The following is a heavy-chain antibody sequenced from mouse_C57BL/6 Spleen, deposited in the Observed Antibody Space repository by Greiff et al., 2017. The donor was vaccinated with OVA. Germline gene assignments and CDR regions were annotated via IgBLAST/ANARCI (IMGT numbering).Heavy chain of an antibody. CDR1: GYTFTSYG. CDR2: IYPRSGNT. J-gene: IGHJ4*01. CDR3: ARSGVYSNGYYYAMDY. V-gene: IGHV1-81*01. Sequence: VHLVESGAELARPGASVKLSCKASGYTFTSYGISWVKQRTGQGLEWIGEIYPRSGNTYYNEKFKGKATLTADKSSSTAYMELRSLTSEDSAVYFCARSGVYSNGYYYAMDYWGQGTSVTVSS. D-gene: IGHD2-5*01.